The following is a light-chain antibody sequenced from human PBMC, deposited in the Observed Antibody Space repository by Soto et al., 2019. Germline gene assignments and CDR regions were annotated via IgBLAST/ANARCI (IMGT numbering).Light chain of an antibody. CDR1: QTISSW. Sequence: IQITQSPGTLSGSVEDRVTITCRASQTISSWLAWYQQKPGKAPKLLIYKASTLKSGVPSRFSGSGSGTEFTLSISSLQPEDFGTYYCQQCYMGWTFGQGTKVDIK. CDR2: KAS. V-gene: IGKV1-5*03. J-gene: IGKJ1*01. CDR3: QQCYMGWT.